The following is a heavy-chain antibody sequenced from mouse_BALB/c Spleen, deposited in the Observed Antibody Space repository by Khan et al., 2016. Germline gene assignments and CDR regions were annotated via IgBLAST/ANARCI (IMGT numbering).Heavy chain of an antibody. V-gene: IGHV1S136*01. Sequence: VQLKQSGPELVKPGASVKMSYKASGYTFTSYVMHWVKQKPGQGLEWIGYINPYNDGTKYNEKFKGKATLTSDKSSSTAYMELSSLTSEDSAVYYCARRGDYRYERGTYFDYWGQGTTLTVSS. CDR1: GYTFTSYV. D-gene: IGHD2-14*01. J-gene: IGHJ2*01. CDR2: INPYNDGT. CDR3: ARRGDYRYERGTYFDY.